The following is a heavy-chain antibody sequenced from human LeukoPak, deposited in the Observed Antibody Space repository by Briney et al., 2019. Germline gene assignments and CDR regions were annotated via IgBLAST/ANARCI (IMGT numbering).Heavy chain of an antibody. CDR1: GYTFTGYY. Sequence: GASVKVSCKASGYTFTGYYMHWVRQAPGQGLEWMGWINPNSGGTNYAQKFQGRVTMTRDTSISTAYMELSSLRSEDTAVYYCARQRPSITMIVVSPLHRIFDYWGQGTLVTVSS. V-gene: IGHV1-2*02. CDR2: INPNSGGT. J-gene: IGHJ4*02. D-gene: IGHD3-22*01. CDR3: ARQRPSITMIVVSPLHRIFDY.